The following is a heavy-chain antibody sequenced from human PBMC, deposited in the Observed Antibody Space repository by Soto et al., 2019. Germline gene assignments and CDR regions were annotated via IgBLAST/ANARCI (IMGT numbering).Heavy chain of an antibody. CDR3: AATNYYGSGSYYPFDY. CDR1: GYTFTSYG. D-gene: IGHD3-10*01. Sequence: ASVKVSCKASGYTFTSYGISWVRQAPGQGLEWMGWISAYNGNTNYAQKFQERVTITRDMSTSTAYMELSSLRSEDTAVYYCAATNYYGSGSYYPFDYWGQGTLVTVSS. J-gene: IGHJ4*02. CDR2: ISAYNGNT. V-gene: IGHV1-18*01.